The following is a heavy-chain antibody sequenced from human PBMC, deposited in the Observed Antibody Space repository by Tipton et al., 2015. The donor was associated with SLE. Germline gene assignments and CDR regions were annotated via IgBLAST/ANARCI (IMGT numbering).Heavy chain of an antibody. D-gene: IGHD4-11*01. CDR1: GVSISGSY. Sequence: TLSLTCTVSGVSISGSYWSWIRQPAGGGLEWIGRIYTNENTNYNPSLKSRVTMSVDTSKNHFSLKLISVTAADTAVYYCAREFLNPVTTVHYYFDLWGRGTLVTVSS. V-gene: IGHV4-4*07. CDR3: AREFLNPVTTVHYYFDL. J-gene: IGHJ2*01. CDR2: IYTNENT.